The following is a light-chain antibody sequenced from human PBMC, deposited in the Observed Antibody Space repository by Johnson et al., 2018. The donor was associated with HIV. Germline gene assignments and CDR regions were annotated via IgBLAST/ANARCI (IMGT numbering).Light chain of an antibody. CDR1: SSNIGNNY. V-gene: IGLV1-51*01. J-gene: IGLJ1*01. CDR3: GTWDSSLIAFYV. Sequence: QSVLTQPPSVSAAPGQKVTISCSGSSSNIGNNYVSWYQQFLGTAPKLLIYDNNKRPSGIPDRFSGSKSGTSATLGITGLQTGDEADYYCGTWDSSLIAFYVFGTGTKVTVL. CDR2: DNN.